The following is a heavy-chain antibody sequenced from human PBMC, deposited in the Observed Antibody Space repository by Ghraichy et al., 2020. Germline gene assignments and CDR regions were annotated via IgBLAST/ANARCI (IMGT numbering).Heavy chain of an antibody. CDR1: GGSISSSSYY. D-gene: IGHD2-2*02. V-gene: IGHV4-39*01. CDR2: IYYSGST. CDR3: ARQGRGIGYCSSTSCYTGKGEDYYYYYYMDV. Sequence: SETLSLTCTVSGGSISSSSYYWGWIRQPPGKGLEWIGSIYYSGSTYYNPSLKSRVTISVDTSKNQFSLKLSSVTAADTAVYYCARQGRGIGYCSSTSCYTGKGEDYYYYYYMDVWGKGTTVTVSS. J-gene: IGHJ6*03.